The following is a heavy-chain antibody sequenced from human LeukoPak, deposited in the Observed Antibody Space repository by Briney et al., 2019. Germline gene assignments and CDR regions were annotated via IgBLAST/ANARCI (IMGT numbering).Heavy chain of an antibody. V-gene: IGHV1-2*02. D-gene: IGHD6-19*01. CDR2: INTNNGGT. CDR3: AREGTTGGSSGWYDY. CDR1: GYTFTGYL. Sequence: ASVKVSCKASGYTFTGYLLHWVRQAPGQGLEWMGWINTNNGGTNYAQSFQGRVTMTRDTSISTAYMELDSLRSDDAAVYYCAREGTTGGSSGWYDYWGQGILVTVSS. J-gene: IGHJ4*02.